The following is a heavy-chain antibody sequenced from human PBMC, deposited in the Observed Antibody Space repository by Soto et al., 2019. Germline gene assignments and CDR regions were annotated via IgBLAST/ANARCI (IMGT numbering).Heavy chain of an antibody. CDR3: AREGDAFGAPFDY. CDR2: IYYSGST. CDR1: GGSISSSSYY. D-gene: IGHD3-10*01. Sequence: SETLSLTCTVSGGSISSSSYYWGWIRQPPGKGLEWIGSIYYSGSTYYNPSLKSRVTISVDTSKNQFSLKLSSVAAADTAVYYCAREGDAFGAPFDYWGQGALVTVSS. V-gene: IGHV4-39*07. J-gene: IGHJ4*02.